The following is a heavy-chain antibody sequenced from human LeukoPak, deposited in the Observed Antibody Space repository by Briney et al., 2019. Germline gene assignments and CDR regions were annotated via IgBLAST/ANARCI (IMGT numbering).Heavy chain of an antibody. D-gene: IGHD1-26*01. CDR1: GFTFSSYG. J-gene: IGHJ4*02. CDR3: AKAPSGSGSYGYFDY. Sequence: PGGSLRLSCAASGFTFSSYGMHWVRQAPGKGLEWVAFIRYDGSNKYYADSVKGRFTISRDNSKNTLYLQMNSLRAEDTAVYYCAKAPSGSGSYGYFDYWGQGTLVTVSS. V-gene: IGHV3-30*02. CDR2: IRYDGSNK.